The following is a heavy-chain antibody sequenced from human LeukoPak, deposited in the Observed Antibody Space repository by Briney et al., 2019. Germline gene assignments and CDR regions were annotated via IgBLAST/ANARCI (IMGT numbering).Heavy chain of an antibody. CDR1: GFTFSSYA. D-gene: IGHD2-2*01. CDR3: ARDSHVVVPAALDY. V-gene: IGHV3-64D*06. J-gene: IGHJ4*02. CDR2: ISSNGGST. Sequence: GGSLRLSCSASGFTFSSYAMHWVRQAPGKGLEYVSAISSNGGSTYYADSVKGRFTISRDNSKNTLYLQMSSLRAEDTAVYYCARDSHVVVPAALDYWGQGTLVTVSS.